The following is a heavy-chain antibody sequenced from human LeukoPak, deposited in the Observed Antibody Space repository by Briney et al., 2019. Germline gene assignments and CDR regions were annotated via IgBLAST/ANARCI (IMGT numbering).Heavy chain of an antibody. CDR3: ARDFHEYSSSWEGY. V-gene: IGHV1-69*04. J-gene: IGHJ4*02. Sequence: SVKVSCKASGGTFSSYAISWVRQAPGQGLEWMGRIIPILGIARYAQKFQGRVTITGDNSTSTAYMELSSLRSEDTAVYYCARDFHEYSSSWEGYWSQGTLVTVSS. D-gene: IGHD6-13*01. CDR1: GGTFSSYA. CDR2: IIPILGIA.